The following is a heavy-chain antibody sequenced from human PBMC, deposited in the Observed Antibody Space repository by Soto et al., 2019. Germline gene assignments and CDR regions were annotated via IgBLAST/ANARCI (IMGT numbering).Heavy chain of an antibody. D-gene: IGHD3-9*01. V-gene: IGHV4-4*02. CDR2: IYHSGST. J-gene: IGHJ4*02. CDR3: ARAQYDILTGYALQYFDY. CDR1: GVSISSSNW. Sequence: SETLSLTCAVSGVSISSSNWWSRVRQPPGKGLEWIGEIYHSGSTNYNPSLKSRVTISVDKSKNQFSLKLSSVTAADTAVYYCARAQYDILTGYALQYFDYWGQGTLVTVSS.